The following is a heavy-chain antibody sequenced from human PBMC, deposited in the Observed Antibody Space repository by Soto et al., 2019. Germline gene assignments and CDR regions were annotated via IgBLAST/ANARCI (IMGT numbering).Heavy chain of an antibody. CDR3: AKGKQWLVHPDDY. Sequence: EVQLVESGGGLVQPGRSLRLSCAASGFTFDDYGMHWVRQAPGKGLEWVSGISRNSGSIGYADSVKGRFTVSRDNAKNSLYLQMNSLRAEDTALYYCAKGKQWLVHPDDYWGQGTLVTVSS. V-gene: IGHV3-9*01. CDR2: ISRNSGSI. CDR1: GFTFDDYG. J-gene: IGHJ4*02. D-gene: IGHD6-19*01.